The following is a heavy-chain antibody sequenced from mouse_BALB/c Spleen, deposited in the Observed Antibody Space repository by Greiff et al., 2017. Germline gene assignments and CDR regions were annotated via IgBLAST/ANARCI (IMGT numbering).Heavy chain of an antibody. Sequence: VQLQQSGPELVKPGASVKVSCTASGYSFNDYNMYWVKQSHGKSLEWIGYIDPYNGSTSYNQKFKGKATLTVDKSSSTAFLHLNSLTSEDSAVYYCARRDSLLRNYAMDYWGQGTSVTVSS. D-gene: IGHD1-2*01. CDR1: GYSFNDYN. J-gene: IGHJ4*01. CDR3: ARRDSLLRNYAMDY. V-gene: IGHV1S135*01. CDR2: IDPYNGST.